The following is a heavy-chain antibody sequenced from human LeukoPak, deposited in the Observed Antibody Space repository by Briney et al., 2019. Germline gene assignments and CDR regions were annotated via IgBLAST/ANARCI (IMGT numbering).Heavy chain of an antibody. Sequence: GGSLRLSCAASGFTFSTVAMNWVRQAPGQGLEWVSTITGSGNTTYYADSVKGRFTISRDNSKNTLYLQMNSLRAEDTAVYYCARDPRYCSSTSCKLGYYFDYWGQGTLVTVSS. V-gene: IGHV3-23*01. CDR2: ITGSGNTT. CDR1: GFTFSTVA. CDR3: ARDPRYCSSTSCKLGYYFDY. D-gene: IGHD2-2*01. J-gene: IGHJ4*02.